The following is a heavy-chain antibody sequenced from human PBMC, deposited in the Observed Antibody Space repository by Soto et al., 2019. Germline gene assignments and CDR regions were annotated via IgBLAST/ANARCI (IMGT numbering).Heavy chain of an antibody. V-gene: IGHV5-51*01. CDR3: ARRLDKTLDF. Sequence: GESLKISFKGSGYNFATYLICWVRQMPVKGLEWMGIIYPHDSDTRYSPSFQGQVTIPADKSISTAYLQWSSLKASDTTIYYCARRLDKTLDFWGQGTLVTVSS. J-gene: IGHJ4*02. D-gene: IGHD3-9*01. CDR2: IYPHDSDT. CDR1: GYNFATYL.